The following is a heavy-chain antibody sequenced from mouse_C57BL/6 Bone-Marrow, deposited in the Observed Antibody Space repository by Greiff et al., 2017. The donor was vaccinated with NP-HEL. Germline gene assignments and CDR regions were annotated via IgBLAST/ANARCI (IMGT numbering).Heavy chain of an antibody. J-gene: IGHJ3*01. CDR1: GYSITSGYY. Sequence: VQLKESGPGLVKPSQSLSLTCSVTGYSITSGYYWNWIRQFPGNKLEWMGYISYNGSNNYNPSLKNRISITRDPSKNQFFLKLNSVTTEDTATYYCARWGPFAYWGQGTLVTVSA. CDR2: ISYNGSN. D-gene: IGHD3-3*01. CDR3: ARWGPFAY. V-gene: IGHV3-6*01.